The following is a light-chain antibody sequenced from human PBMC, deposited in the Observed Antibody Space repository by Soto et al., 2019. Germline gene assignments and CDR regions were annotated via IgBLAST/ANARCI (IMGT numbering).Light chain of an antibody. CDR3: QQYDSTPPT. V-gene: IGKV3-20*01. J-gene: IGKJ1*01. Sequence: EIVLTQSPGTLSLSPGERATLSCRASQSVNSNYLAWYQRKPGQAPRLLIYGASNRATDIPYRFSDSGSGTDFTLTNTRLEAEDFAVYYCQQYDSTPPTFGQGTKVEVK. CDR1: QSVNSNY. CDR2: GAS.